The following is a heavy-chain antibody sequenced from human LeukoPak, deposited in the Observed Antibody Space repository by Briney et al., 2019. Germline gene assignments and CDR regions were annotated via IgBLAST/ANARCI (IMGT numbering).Heavy chain of an antibody. D-gene: IGHD6-13*01. CDR2: IYSSGSA. J-gene: IGHJ4*02. CDR1: GGSISSYY. V-gene: IGHV4-4*07. Sequence: SETLSLTCTVSGGSISSYYWSWIRQPAGKGLEWIGRIYSSGSANYNPSLKSRVTISVDTSKNQSSLKLSSVTAADTAVYYCARGKYSSSPYYFDYWGQGTLVTVSS. CDR3: ARGKYSSSPYYFDY.